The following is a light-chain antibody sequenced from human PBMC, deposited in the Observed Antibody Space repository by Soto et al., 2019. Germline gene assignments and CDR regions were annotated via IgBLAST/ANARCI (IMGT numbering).Light chain of an antibody. V-gene: IGKV2-28*01. J-gene: IGKJ1*01. Sequence: VLTQSPRAMAIIPCRASSSSCSSCESFLHRNGSNFLDWYLQKPGQSPQLLIYLASNRASGVPARFSGSGSGTDFTLTISRLEAEEVGVYYCMQPLNTPPTFGQGTQLDIK. CDR1: ESFLHRNGSNF. CDR3: MQPLNTPPT. CDR2: LAS.